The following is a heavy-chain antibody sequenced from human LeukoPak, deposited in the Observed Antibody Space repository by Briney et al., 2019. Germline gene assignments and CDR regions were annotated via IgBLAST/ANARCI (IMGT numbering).Heavy chain of an antibody. Sequence: GGSLGLSCAASGFTFSSYDMHWVRQATGKGLEWVSAIGTAGDTYYPGSVKGRFTISRENAKNSLYLQMNSLRAEDTAVYYCARDRGYSSSYGMDVWGQGTTVTVSS. J-gene: IGHJ6*02. CDR1: GFTFSSYD. CDR2: IGTAGDT. D-gene: IGHD5-18*01. V-gene: IGHV3-13*01. CDR3: ARDRGYSSSYGMDV.